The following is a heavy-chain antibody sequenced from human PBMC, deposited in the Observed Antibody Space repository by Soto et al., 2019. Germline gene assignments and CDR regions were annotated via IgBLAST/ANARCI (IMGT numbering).Heavy chain of an antibody. CDR1: GFTFSSYS. V-gene: IGHV3-21*01. Sequence: TGGSLRLSCAASGFTFSSYSMNWVRQAPGKGLEWVSSISSSSSYIYYADSVKGRFTISRDNAKNSLYLQMNSLRAEDTAVYYCARLHNDSSGYYNYPNPPGYWGQGTLVTVSS. J-gene: IGHJ4*02. CDR2: ISSSSSYI. D-gene: IGHD3-22*01. CDR3: ARLHNDSSGYYNYPNPPGY.